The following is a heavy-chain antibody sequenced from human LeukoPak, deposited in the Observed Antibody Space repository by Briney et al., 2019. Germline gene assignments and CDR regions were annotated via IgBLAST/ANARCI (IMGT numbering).Heavy chain of an antibody. CDR1: GYTLTSYF. J-gene: IGHJ1*01. D-gene: IGHD3-22*01. CDR2: INPSGGST. V-gene: IGHV1-46*01. Sequence: ASVTVSCTASGYTLTSYFIHWVRQAPGQGLEWMGIINPSGGSTSYAQKFQGRVTITADKSTSTAYMELSSLRSEDTAVYYCARGGIQYYYDSSGYRAEYFQYWGQGTLVTVSS. CDR3: ARGGIQYYYDSSGYRAEYFQY.